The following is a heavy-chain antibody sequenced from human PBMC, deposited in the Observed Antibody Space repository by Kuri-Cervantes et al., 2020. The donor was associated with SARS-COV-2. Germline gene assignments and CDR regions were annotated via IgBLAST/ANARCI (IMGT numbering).Heavy chain of an antibody. J-gene: IGHJ4*02. CDR2: IYSGGST. CDR1: GFTVSSNY. Sequence: GESLKISCAASGFTVSSNYMTWVRQAPGKGLEWVSVIYSGGSTYYADSVKGRFIISRDNSKNTLYLQMNSLRAEDTAVYYCARSPVWEGYFDFWGQGTLVTVSS. V-gene: IGHV3-53*01. CDR3: ARSPVWEGYFDF. D-gene: IGHD1-26*01.